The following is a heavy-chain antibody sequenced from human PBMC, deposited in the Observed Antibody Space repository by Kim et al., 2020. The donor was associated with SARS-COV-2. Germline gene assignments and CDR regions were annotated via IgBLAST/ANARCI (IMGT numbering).Heavy chain of an antibody. CDR1: GFRFTDFW. Sequence: GESLKISCQGSGFRFTDFWIAWVRQVPGKGLEWVGIIYPGYSDIRYSPSFHGRVTISADKSTNIAYLQWDSLKASDTGIYYCARPMGSALYYFDHWGPGT. J-gene: IGHJ4*02. D-gene: IGHD6-25*01. CDR2: IYPGYSDI. CDR3: ARPMGSALYYFDH. V-gene: IGHV5-51*01.